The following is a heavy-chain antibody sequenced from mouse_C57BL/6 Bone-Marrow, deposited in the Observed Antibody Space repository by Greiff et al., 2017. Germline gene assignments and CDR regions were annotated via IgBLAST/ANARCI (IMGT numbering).Heavy chain of an antibody. CDR1: GFTFSSYA. J-gene: IGHJ3*01. D-gene: IGHD2-4*01. V-gene: IGHV5-4*01. Sequence: EVKLVESGGGLVKPGGSLKLSCAASGFTFSSYAMSWVRQTPEKRLEWVASISDGGSYTYYTDTVKGRFTISRDNAENNLYRQMGHLKAEDTAMYYCAREAYDYGAYWGQGTLVTVSA. CDR3: AREAYDYGAY. CDR2: ISDGGSYT.